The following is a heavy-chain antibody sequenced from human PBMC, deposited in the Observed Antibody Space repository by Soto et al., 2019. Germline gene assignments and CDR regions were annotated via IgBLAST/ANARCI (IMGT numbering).Heavy chain of an antibody. CDR2: IRSKAYGGTT. Sequence: PGGSLRLSRATSCFTFSDFYMSGVRQAPWKGLEWVGFIRSKAYGGTTEYAASVKGRFTISRDDSKSIAYLQMNSLKTEDTAVYHCTGAFEPFALLRFLEWLKPGTVDPGMDVWGHGTTVTVSS. CDR1: CFTFSDFY. J-gene: IGHJ6*01. D-gene: IGHD3-3*01. CDR3: TGAFEPFALLRFLEWLKPGTVDPGMDV. V-gene: IGHV3-49*04.